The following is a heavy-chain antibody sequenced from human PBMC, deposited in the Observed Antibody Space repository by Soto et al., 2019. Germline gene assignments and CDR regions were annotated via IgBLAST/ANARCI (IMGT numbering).Heavy chain of an antibody. Sequence: QVHLQESGPGLVKPSETLSLTCIVSGGSISSYYWSWIRQPPGKGLEWIGYTYYSGGTNYNPSLKRRVTISVDMSNNQFSLRLTSVTAADTAVYYCARPTKGGAFDLWGQGTMVTVSS. V-gene: IGHV4-59*08. CDR2: TYYSGGT. CDR1: GGSISSYY. J-gene: IGHJ3*01. CDR3: ARPTKGGAFDL.